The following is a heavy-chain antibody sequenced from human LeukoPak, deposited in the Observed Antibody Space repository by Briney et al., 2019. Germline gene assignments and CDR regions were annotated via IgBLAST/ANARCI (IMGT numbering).Heavy chain of an antibody. CDR3: ARIYYSNGAFDI. D-gene: IGHD4-11*01. CDR1: GYTFIGYY. CDR2: ISAYNGNT. J-gene: IGHJ3*02. Sequence: ASVKVSCKASGYTFIGYYMHWVRQAPGQGLEWMGWISAYNGNTNYAQKLQGRVTMTTDTSTSTAYMELRSLRSDDTAVYYCARIYYSNGAFDIWGQGTMVTVSS. V-gene: IGHV1-18*04.